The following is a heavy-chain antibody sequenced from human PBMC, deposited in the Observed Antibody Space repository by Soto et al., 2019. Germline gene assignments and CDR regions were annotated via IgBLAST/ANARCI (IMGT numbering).Heavy chain of an antibody. V-gene: IGHV3-21*01. D-gene: IGHD6-13*01. Sequence: EVQLVESGGGLVKPGGSLRLSCAASGFTFSSYSMNWVRQAPGKGLEWVSSISSSSSYIYYADSVKGRFTISRDNAKNSLYRQMNSLRAEDTAVYYCARGYSSSWSPSYYYYGMDVWGQGTTVTVSS. CDR1: GFTFSSYS. CDR2: ISSSSSYI. J-gene: IGHJ6*02. CDR3: ARGYSSSWSPSYYYYGMDV.